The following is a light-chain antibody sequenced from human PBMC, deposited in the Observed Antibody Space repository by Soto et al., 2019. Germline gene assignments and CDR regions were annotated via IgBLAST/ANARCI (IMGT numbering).Light chain of an antibody. V-gene: IGKV1-5*01. Sequence: DIQMTQSPSTLSASVGDSVTITCRASQSISSGLAWYQQKPGKAPKLLIYDASSLESGVPSRFSGSGSGTEFTLTISSLQPDDFATYYCQQYNSYSRTFGQGTKV. CDR2: DAS. CDR3: QQYNSYSRT. CDR1: QSISSG. J-gene: IGKJ1*01.